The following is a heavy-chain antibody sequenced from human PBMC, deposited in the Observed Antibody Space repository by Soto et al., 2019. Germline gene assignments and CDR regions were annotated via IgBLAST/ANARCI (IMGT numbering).Heavy chain of an antibody. D-gene: IGHD6-19*01. CDR1: GYTFTGYY. V-gene: IGHV1-2*04. CDR2: INPNSGGT. J-gene: IGHJ6*02. Sequence: ASVKVSCKASGYTFTGYYIHWVRQAPGQGLEWMGWINPNSGGTNYAQKFQGWVTMTRDTSISTAYMELSRLRSDDTAVYYCARDAEAVAATEESYYYYYYGMDVWGQGTTVTVSS. CDR3: ARDAEAVAATEESYYYYYYGMDV.